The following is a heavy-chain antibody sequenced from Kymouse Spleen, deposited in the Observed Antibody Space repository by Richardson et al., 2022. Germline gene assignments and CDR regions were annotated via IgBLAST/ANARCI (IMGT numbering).Heavy chain of an antibody. CDR2: INHSGST. Sequence: QVQLQQWGAGLLKPSETLSLTCAVYGGSFSGYYWSWIRQPPGKGLEWIGEINHSGSTNYNPSLKSRVTISVDTSKNQFSLKLSSVTAADTAVYYCARGGDGSGSYYNWFDPWGQGTLVTVSS. V-gene: IGHV4-34*01. CDR1: GGSFSGYY. CDR3: ARGGDGSGSYYNWFDP. J-gene: IGHJ5*02. D-gene: IGHD3-10*01.